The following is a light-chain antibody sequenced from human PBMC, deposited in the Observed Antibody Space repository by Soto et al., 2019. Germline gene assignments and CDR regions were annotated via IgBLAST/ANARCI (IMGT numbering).Light chain of an antibody. V-gene: IGKV3-20*01. Sequence: EIVLTQSPGTLSLSPGERATLSCRASQSVSSSYLAWYQQKPCQAPRLLIYGASSRATGIPDRFSGSGSETDFTLTISRLEPEDFAVYFCQQYGSSPPAWTFGQGTTVEIK. CDR2: GAS. J-gene: IGKJ1*01. CDR1: QSVSSSY. CDR3: QQYGSSPPAWT.